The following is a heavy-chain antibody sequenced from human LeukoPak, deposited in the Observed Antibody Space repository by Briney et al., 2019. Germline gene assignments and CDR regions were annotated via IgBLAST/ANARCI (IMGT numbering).Heavy chain of an antibody. V-gene: IGHV4-59*12. CDR3: VRGITHFDY. D-gene: IGHD3-10*01. J-gene: IGHJ4*02. CDR1: GGFISSYY. CDR2: IYSSGNT. Sequence: SETLSLTCTVSGGFISSYYWNWIRQTPGKGLEWIGSIYSSGNTNYNPSLKSRVTISVDTSKNQFSLQLNSVTPEDTAVYYCVRGITHFDYWGQGTLVTVSS.